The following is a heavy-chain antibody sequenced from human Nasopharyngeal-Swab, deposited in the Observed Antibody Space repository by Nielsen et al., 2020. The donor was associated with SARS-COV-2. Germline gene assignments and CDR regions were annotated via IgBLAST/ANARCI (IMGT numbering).Heavy chain of an antibody. J-gene: IGHJ6*03. V-gene: IGHV3-15*01. D-gene: IGHD2-15*01. CDR3: TTDKEDIVVVVAAIYYYCYMDV. CDR2: IKSKTDGGTT. Sequence: VRQAPGKGLEWVGRIKSKTDGGTTDYAAPVKGRFTISRDDSKNTLYLQMNSLKTEDTAVYYCTTDKEDIVVVVAAIYYYCYMDVWGKGTTVTVSS.